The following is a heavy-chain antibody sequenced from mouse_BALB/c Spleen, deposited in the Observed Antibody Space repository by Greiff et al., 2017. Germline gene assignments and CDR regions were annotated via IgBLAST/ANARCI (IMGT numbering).Heavy chain of an antibody. Sequence: LKQPGSELVRPGASVKLSCKASGYTFTSYWMHWVKQRPGQGLEWIGNIYPGSGSTNYDEKFKSKATLTVDTSSSTAYMQLSSLTSEDSAVYYCVRITTENYWGQGTTLTVSS. J-gene: IGHJ2*01. CDR3: VRITTENY. CDR2: IYPGSGST. D-gene: IGHD1-1*01. V-gene: IGHV1S22*01. CDR1: GYTFTSYW.